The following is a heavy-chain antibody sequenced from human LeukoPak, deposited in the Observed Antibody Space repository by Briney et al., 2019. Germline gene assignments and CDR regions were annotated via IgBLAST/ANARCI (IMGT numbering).Heavy chain of an antibody. CDR2: ISSSSSTI. CDR1: GFTFSSYS. J-gene: IGHJ4*02. D-gene: IGHD5-18*01. Sequence: GGSLRLSCAASGFTFSSYSMNWVRQAPGKGPEWVSYISSSSSTIYYADSVKGRFTISRDNAKNSLYLQMNSLRAEDTAVYYCARGRGYSYGAHFDYWGQGTLVTVSS. V-gene: IGHV3-48*01. CDR3: ARGRGYSYGAHFDY.